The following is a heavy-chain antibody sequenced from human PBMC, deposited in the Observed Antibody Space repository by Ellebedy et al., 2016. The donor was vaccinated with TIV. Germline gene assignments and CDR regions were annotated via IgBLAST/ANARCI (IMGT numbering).Heavy chain of an antibody. J-gene: IGHJ6*02. D-gene: IGHD3-16*01. Sequence: GGSLRLSCVASGFTFTNHWMHWVRQAPGKGLVWVSRINSDGTSTSYASRTSYADSVKGRFTISRDNAKNTLYLQMNGLRPEDTGVYHCVREYPFPAWGSNYYLGLDVWGQGTTVTVSS. CDR2: INSDGTST. CDR3: VREYPFPAWGSNYYLGLDV. CDR1: GFTFTNHW. V-gene: IGHV3-74*01.